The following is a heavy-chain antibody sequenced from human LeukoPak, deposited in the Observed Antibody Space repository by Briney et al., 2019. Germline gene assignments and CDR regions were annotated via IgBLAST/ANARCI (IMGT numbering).Heavy chain of an antibody. D-gene: IGHD3-22*01. CDR3: ASYYYDSSGYYYVFDY. V-gene: IGHV4-39*01. Sequence: SETLSLTCTVSGGSISSSSYYWGWIRQPPGKGLEWIGSIYYSGSTYYNPSLKSRVTISVDTSKNQFSLKLRSVTAADTAVYYCASYYYDSSGYYYVFDYWGQGTLVTVSS. J-gene: IGHJ4*02. CDR1: GGSISSSSYY. CDR2: IYYSGST.